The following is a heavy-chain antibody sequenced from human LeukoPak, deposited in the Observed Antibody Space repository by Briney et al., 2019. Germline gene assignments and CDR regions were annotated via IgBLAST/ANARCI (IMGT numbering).Heavy chain of an antibody. Sequence: ASVKVSRKASGYTFTSYDINWVRQATGQGLEWMGWMNPNSGNTGYAQKFQGGVTMTRNTSISTAYMELSSLRSEDTAVYYCASEMWRHLDAFDIWGQGTMVTVSS. V-gene: IGHV1-8*01. D-gene: IGHD2-21*01. CDR1: GYTFTSYD. CDR3: ASEMWRHLDAFDI. J-gene: IGHJ3*02. CDR2: MNPNSGNT.